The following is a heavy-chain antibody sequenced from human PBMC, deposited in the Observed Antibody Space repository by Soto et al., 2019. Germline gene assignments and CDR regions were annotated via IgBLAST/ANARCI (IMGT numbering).Heavy chain of an antibody. D-gene: IGHD3-3*01. CDR1: GGSFSGYS. V-gene: IGHV4-34*01. CDR3: ARARFDSWSHIYYGLDD. J-gene: IGHJ6*02. Sequence: KPSETLSLTCAVYGGSFSGYSWTWLRQPPGKGLEWIGEINHSGTTDYNPALKSRVTMSADTSKNQFSLRMTSVTAADTAVYYCARARFDSWSHIYYGLDDWGQGTTVTVSS. CDR2: INHSGTT.